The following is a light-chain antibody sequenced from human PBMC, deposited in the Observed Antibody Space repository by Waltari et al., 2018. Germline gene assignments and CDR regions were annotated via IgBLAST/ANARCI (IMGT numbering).Light chain of an antibody. V-gene: IGKV1-39*01. CDR3: QQSHSVPFT. Sequence: DIQMTQSPSSLSASVGDRVTINCRASEIIGNYLNWYQQKAGKAPNLLIYDASTLQSGVPSRFSGSASVTDFTLTISNLQPEDSATYYCQQSHSVPFTYGGGTKVEIK. CDR1: EIIGNY. J-gene: IGKJ4*01. CDR2: DAS.